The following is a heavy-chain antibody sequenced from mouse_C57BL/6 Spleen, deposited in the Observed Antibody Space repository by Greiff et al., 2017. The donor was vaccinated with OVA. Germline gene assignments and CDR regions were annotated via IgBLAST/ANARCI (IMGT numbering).Heavy chain of an antibody. V-gene: IGHV1-82*01. Sequence: VKLQESGPELVKPGASVKISCKASGYAFSSSWMNWVKQRPGKGLEWIGRIYPGDGDTNYNGKFKGKATLTADKSSSTAYTQLSSLTSEDSAVYFCARAGFAMDYWGQGTSVTVSS. CDR3: ARAGFAMDY. CDR1: GYAFSSSW. J-gene: IGHJ4*01. CDR2: IYPGDGDT.